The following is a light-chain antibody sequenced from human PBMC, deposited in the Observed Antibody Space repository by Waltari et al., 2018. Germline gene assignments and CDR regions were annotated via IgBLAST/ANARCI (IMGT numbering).Light chain of an antibody. J-gene: IGLJ1*01. CDR1: SSDIGKFNH. V-gene: IGLV2-23*01. CDR2: EDD. CDR3: CSYAGDVTYV. Sequence: QSALTQPASVSGSPGQSITISCTVTSSDIGKFNHVSWYQQHPGKAPKLIIFEDDKRPFGVSSRFSASKSGNTASLIIAGLQVDDEADYFCCSYAGDVTYVFGAGTKVTVL.